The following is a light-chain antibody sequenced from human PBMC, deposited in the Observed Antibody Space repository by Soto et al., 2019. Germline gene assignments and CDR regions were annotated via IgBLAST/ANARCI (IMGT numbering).Light chain of an antibody. CDR1: QSVSSY. Sequence: EIVLTQSPATLSLSPGERATLSCRASQSVSSYLAWYQQKPGQAPRLLIYDASNRATGIRARFSGSGSGTDFTLTISSLEPEDFAVYYCQQRSNWLLTFGGGTKVEIK. CDR2: DAS. V-gene: IGKV3-11*01. CDR3: QQRSNWLLT. J-gene: IGKJ4*01.